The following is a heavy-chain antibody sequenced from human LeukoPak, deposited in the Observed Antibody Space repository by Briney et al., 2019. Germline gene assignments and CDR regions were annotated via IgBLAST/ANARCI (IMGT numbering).Heavy chain of an antibody. CDR2: ISRSGGTI. CDR3: ARDSFSSGWFLFDY. D-gene: IGHD6-19*01. Sequence: GGSLRLSCAASGFTFSLYEVNWVRQAPGKGLEWISYISRSGGTIYYADSVKGRFTTSRDNAKNSLYLQINSLRVEDTAVYYCARDSFSSGWFLFDYWGQGALVTVSS. J-gene: IGHJ4*02. CDR1: GFTFSLYE. V-gene: IGHV3-48*03.